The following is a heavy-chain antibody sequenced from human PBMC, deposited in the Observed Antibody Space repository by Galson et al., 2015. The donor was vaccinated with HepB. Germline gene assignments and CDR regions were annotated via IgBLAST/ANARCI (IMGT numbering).Heavy chain of an antibody. CDR2: ISWNSGSI. Sequence: SLRLSCAASGFTFDDYAMHWVRQAPGKGLEWVSGISWNSGSIGYADSVKGRFTISRDNSKSTLYLQLNSLRTEETAVYYCARSASSGYFLNAFDIWGQGTMVTVSS. D-gene: IGHD3-22*01. J-gene: IGHJ3*02. V-gene: IGHV3-9*01. CDR1: GFTFDDYA. CDR3: ARSASSGYFLNAFDI.